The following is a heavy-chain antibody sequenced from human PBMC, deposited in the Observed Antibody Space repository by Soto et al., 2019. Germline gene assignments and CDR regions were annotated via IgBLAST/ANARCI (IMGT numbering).Heavy chain of an antibody. V-gene: IGHV4-31*03. CDR2: IYYSGTT. CDR3: AKGYSSSWPNAFDI. Sequence: QVQLQELGPGLVKPSQTLSLTCTVSGGSISSGGYYWSWIRQHPGKGLEWIGYIYYSGTTYYNPSLKSRITISVDTSKNQFSLKLSSVTAADTAVYFCAKGYSSSWPNAFDIWGQGTMVTVSS. D-gene: IGHD6-13*01. CDR1: GGSISSGGYY. J-gene: IGHJ3*02.